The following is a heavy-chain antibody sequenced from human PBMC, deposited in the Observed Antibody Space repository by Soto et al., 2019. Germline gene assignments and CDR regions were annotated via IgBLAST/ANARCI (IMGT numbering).Heavy chain of an antibody. V-gene: IGHV3-23*01. J-gene: IGHJ6*02. CDR2: ISGSGGST. D-gene: IGHD5-12*01. CDR3: AKGQGLRSNYYGMDV. Sequence: GGSLRLSCAASGFTFSSYAMSWVRQAPGKGLEWVSAISGSGGSTYYADSVKGRFTISRDNSKNTLYLQMNSLRAEDTAVYYCAKGQGLRSNYYGMDVWGQGTTVTVSS. CDR1: GFTFSSYA.